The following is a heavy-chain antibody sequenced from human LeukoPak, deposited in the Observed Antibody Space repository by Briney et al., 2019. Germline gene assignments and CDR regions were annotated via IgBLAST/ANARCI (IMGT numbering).Heavy chain of an antibody. CDR1: GFTFSSYA. V-gene: IGHV3-64D*06. J-gene: IGHJ4*02. CDR2: ISSNGGST. Sequence: GRSLRPSCSASGFTFSSYAMGWVRHPPGDWLESVSAISSNGGSTYYADSVKGRFTISRDNSKNTLYLQMSSLRAEDTAVYYCVKDSLRLPNHVDYWGQGTLVTVSS. CDR3: VKDSLRLPNHVDY. D-gene: IGHD4-11*01.